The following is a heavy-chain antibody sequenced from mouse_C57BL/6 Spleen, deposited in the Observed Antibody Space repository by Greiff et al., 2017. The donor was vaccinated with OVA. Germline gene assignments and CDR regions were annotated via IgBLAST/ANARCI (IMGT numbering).Heavy chain of an antibody. CDR2: IRNKANGYTT. D-gene: IGHD2-4*01. J-gene: IGHJ1*03. V-gene: IGHV7-3*01. Sequence: EVQRVESGGGLVQPGGSLSLSCAASGFTFTDYYMSWVRQPPGKALEWLGFIRNKANGYTTEYSASVKGRFTISRDNSQSILYLQMNALRAEDSATYYCAKITEYFDVWGTGTTVTVSS. CDR3: AKITEYFDV. CDR1: GFTFTDYY.